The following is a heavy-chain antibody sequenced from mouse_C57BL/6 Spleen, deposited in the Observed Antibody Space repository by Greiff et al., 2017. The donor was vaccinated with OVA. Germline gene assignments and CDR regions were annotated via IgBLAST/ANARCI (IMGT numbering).Heavy chain of an antibody. CDR2: IYPSDSET. CDR1: GYTFTSYW. V-gene: IGHV1-61*01. Sequence: QVQLQQPGAELVRPGSSVKLSCKASGYTFTSYWMDWVKQRPGQGLEWIGNIYPSDSETSYNQKFKDKATLTVDKSSSTAYMQLSSLTSADSAVYFCASGSYCGSSYFDYWGQGTTLTVSS. D-gene: IGHD1-1*01. CDR3: ASGSYCGSSYFDY. J-gene: IGHJ2*01.